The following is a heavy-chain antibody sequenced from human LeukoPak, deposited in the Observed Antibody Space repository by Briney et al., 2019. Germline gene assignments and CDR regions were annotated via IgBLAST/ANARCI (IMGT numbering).Heavy chain of an antibody. Sequence: GGSLRLSCAASGFTFSTYSMNWVRQAPGKGLEWVSYISTSSSTMYYADSVKGRFTISRDNARNSLYLQMNSLRAEDTAVYYCARDREKQQLPQFFYYYYMDVWGKGATVTVSS. CDR3: ARDREKQQLPQFFYYYYMDV. CDR1: GFTFSTYS. V-gene: IGHV3-48*01. J-gene: IGHJ6*03. D-gene: IGHD6-13*01. CDR2: ISTSSSTM.